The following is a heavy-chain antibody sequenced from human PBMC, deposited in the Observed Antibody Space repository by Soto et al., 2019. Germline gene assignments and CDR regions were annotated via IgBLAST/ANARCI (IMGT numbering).Heavy chain of an antibody. D-gene: IGHD2-15*01. Sequence: SETLSLTCNVSGGSIKSGGYYWGWIRQPPGKGLEWISYIHYRGRTSYNPSLESRASISLDTSGHHFSLKLTSVTAADTAVYYCARCRDAFGFDSWGQGALVTVSS. CDR1: GGSIKSGGYY. V-gene: IGHV4-31*03. J-gene: IGHJ4*02. CDR2: IHYRGRT. CDR3: ARCRDAFGFDS.